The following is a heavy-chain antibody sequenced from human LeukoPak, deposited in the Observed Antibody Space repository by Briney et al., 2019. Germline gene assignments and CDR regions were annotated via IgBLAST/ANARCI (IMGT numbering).Heavy chain of an antibody. CDR1: GYTFTSYG. CDR3: ATTVVVPAAMKEPYYYYGMDV. J-gene: IGHJ6*04. CDR2: IIPIFGTA. D-gene: IGHD2-2*01. V-gene: IGHV1-69*13. Sequence: GASVKVSCKASGYTFTSYGISWVRQAPGQGLEWMGGIIPIFGTANYAQKFQGRVTITADESTSTAYMELSSLRSEDTAVYYCATTVVVPAAMKEPYYYYGMDVWGKGTTVTVSS.